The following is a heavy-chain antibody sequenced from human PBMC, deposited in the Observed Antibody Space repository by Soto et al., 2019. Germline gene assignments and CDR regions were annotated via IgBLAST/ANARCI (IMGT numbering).Heavy chain of an antibody. CDR1: GFTFTSSS. Sequence: SVKVSCKASGFTFTSSSVQWVRQARGQRLEWIGWITVGTGNTNYAQKFQERVTITRDMSTSTAYMELSNLRSEDTAVYYCAAGDSSCYFWGWGQGTQVTVSS. D-gene: IGHD3-22*01. J-gene: IGHJ4*02. CDR2: ITVGTGNT. CDR3: AAGDSSCYFWG. V-gene: IGHV1-58*01.